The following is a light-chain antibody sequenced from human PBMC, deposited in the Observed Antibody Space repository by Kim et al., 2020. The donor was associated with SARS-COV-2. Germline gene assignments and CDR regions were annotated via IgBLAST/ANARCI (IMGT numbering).Light chain of an antibody. CDR3: QQYDNWPPLT. CDR2: SAS. J-gene: IGKJ4*01. CDR1: QSVRSN. Sequence: SPGDRALLSCRASQSVRSNLAWYQQKPGQAPRLLIYSASSRATGIPARFIGSGSGTEFTLTISSLLSDDFAVYYCQQYDNWPPLTFGGGTKVEIK. V-gene: IGKV3-15*01.